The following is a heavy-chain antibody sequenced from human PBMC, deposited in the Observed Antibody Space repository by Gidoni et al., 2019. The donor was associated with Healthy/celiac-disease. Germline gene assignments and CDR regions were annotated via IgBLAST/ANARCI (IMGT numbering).Heavy chain of an antibody. J-gene: IGHJ4*02. CDR3: ASDSSGYYFDY. CDR1: GFTFSSYG. D-gene: IGHD3-22*01. Sequence: QVQLVESGGGVVQPGRSLRLSCAASGFTFSSYGMHWVRQAPGKGLEWVAVIWYDGSNKYYADSVKGRFTISRDNSKNTLYLQMNSLRAEDTAVYYCASDSSGYYFDYWGQGTLVTVSS. V-gene: IGHV3-33*01. CDR2: IWYDGSNK.